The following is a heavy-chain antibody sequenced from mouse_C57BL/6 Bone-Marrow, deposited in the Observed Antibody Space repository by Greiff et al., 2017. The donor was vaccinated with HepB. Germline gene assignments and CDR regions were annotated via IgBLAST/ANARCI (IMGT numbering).Heavy chain of an antibody. CDR2: IWPGGGT. Sequence: VMLVESGPGLVAPSQSLSITCTVSGFSFTSYAISWVRQPPGKGLEWLGVIWPGGGTNYNSALKSRLSISKDNSKSQVFLKMNSLQTDDTARYYCARGGTYYGSSYWYFDVWGTGTTVTVSS. J-gene: IGHJ1*03. CDR1: GFSFTSYA. D-gene: IGHD1-1*01. CDR3: ARGGTYYGSSYWYFDV. V-gene: IGHV2-9-1*01.